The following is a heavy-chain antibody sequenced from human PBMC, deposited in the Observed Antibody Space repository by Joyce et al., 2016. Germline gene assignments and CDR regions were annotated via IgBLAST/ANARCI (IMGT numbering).Heavy chain of an antibody. CDR3: AGEEDAFDI. V-gene: IGHV3-30*01. J-gene: IGHJ3*02. CDR2: ITYDVGNK. Sequence: QVHLVESGGGVVQPGRSLRLSCAASGFSFSSYFMHWVRQARGKGRQWVAYITYDVGNKDYADSVKGRFTISRDNSKNTLYLQMNCLRPEDTAVYYCAGEEDAFDIWGQGTMVTVSS. CDR1: GFSFSSYF.